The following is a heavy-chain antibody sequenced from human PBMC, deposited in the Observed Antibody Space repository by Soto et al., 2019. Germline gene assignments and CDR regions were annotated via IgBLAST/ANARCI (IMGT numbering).Heavy chain of an antibody. Sequence: QVQLVQSGAEVKKPGASVKVSCKASGYTFTGYYMHWVRQAPGQGLEWMGWINPNSGGTNYAQKFKGWVTKTRDAPISTAYMGRSRLRFDNTAVYYCARGRRGSGSYYNRHFDYWGQGTLVTVSS. CDR3: ARGRRGSGSYYNRHFDY. CDR1: GYTFTGYY. J-gene: IGHJ4*02. CDR2: INPNSGGT. D-gene: IGHD3-10*01. V-gene: IGHV1-2*04.